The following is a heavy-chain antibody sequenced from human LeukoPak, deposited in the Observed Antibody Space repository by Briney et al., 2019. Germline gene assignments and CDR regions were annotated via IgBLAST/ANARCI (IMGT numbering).Heavy chain of an antibody. Sequence: ASVKVSCKASGGTFSSYAISWVRQAPGQGLEWMGRIIPILGIANYAQKFQGRVTITADKSTSTAYMELSSLRSEDTAVYYCARDRGEGYYFDYWGQGTLVTVSS. CDR3: ARDRGEGYYFDY. CDR2: IIPILGIA. CDR1: GGTFSSYA. D-gene: IGHD3-10*01. J-gene: IGHJ4*02. V-gene: IGHV1-69*04.